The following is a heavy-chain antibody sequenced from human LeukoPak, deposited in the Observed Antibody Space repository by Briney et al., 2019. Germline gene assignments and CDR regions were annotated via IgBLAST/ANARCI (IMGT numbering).Heavy chain of an antibody. CDR3: AKDPEDDSSGYYPEAHFDY. CDR1: GFTFSSYA. CDR2: ISGSGGST. Sequence: GGSLRLSCAASGFTFSSYAMSWVRQAPGKGLEWVSAISGSGGSTYYADSVKGRFTISRDNSKNTLYLQMNSLRAEDTAVYYCAKDPEDDSSGYYPEAHFDYWGQGTLVTVSS. V-gene: IGHV3-23*01. D-gene: IGHD3-22*01. J-gene: IGHJ4*02.